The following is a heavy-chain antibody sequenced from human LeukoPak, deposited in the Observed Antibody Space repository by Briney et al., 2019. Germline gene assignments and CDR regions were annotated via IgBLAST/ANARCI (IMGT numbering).Heavy chain of an antibody. V-gene: IGHV3-7*04. CDR2: INQYETEK. Sequence: PGGSLRLSCAVSGFTFSNYWMSWVRQAPGKGLEWVAKINQYETEKYYVDSVKGRFTISRDNAKNSLYLQMNSLRAEDTAVYYCAREVREVPHWGQGTLVTVSS. CDR3: AREVREVPH. J-gene: IGHJ4*02. D-gene: IGHD2-2*01. CDR1: GFTFSNYW.